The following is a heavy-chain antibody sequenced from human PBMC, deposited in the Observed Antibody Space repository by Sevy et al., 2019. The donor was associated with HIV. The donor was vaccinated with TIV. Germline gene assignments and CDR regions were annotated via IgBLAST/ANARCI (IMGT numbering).Heavy chain of an antibody. D-gene: IGHD2-8*01. Sequence: SETLSLTCTVSGGSISSSSFYWGWIRQSPGKGLEWIGNVFYSGSAFYNPSLKSRVTISIDTSKNQISLNLNSVTAADTAVYYCGGCTNDVCLRVDYYYYMDVWGKGTSVTVSS. CDR3: GGCTNDVCLRVDYYYYMDV. CDR1: GGSISSSSFY. CDR2: VFYSGSA. V-gene: IGHV4-39*01. J-gene: IGHJ6*03.